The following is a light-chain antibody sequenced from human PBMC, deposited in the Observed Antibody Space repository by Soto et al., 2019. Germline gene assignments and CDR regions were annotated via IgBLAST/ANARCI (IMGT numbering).Light chain of an antibody. Sequence: QSALTLPASVSGSPGQSITISCTGTSSDVGGYNYVSWYQQHPGKAPKVMIYDVSNRPSGVSNRFSGSKSGNTASLTISGLQAEDEADYYCSSYTSSSTVVFGGGTKLTVL. CDR3: SSYTSSSTVV. CDR2: DVS. CDR1: SSDVGGYNY. V-gene: IGLV2-14*01. J-gene: IGLJ2*01.